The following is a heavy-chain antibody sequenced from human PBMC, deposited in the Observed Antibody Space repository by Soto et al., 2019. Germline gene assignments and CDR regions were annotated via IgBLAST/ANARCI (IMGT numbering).Heavy chain of an antibody. CDR1: GFTFSSYG. D-gene: IGHD6-19*01. Sequence: QVQLVESGGGVVQPGRSLRLSCAASGFTFSSYGMHWVRQAPGKGLEWVAVIWYDGSNKYYADSVKGRFTISRDNSKNTLYLQMNSLRAEDTAVYYCAREPGYSSGWYGVLAGFDYWGQGTLVTVSS. V-gene: IGHV3-33*01. CDR2: IWYDGSNK. CDR3: AREPGYSSGWYGVLAGFDY. J-gene: IGHJ4*02.